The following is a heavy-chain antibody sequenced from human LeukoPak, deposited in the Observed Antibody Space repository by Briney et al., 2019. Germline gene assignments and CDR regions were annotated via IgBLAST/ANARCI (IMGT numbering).Heavy chain of an antibody. CDR1: GESFSGYY. CDR3: ARGRSRVPAAS. V-gene: IGHV4-34*01. Sequence: SETLSLTCAVYGESFSGYYCNWFRQPPGKGLEWIGEINHSGSTHYNPSLKSRVTISLDTSKKYFSLHLTSVTAADTAVYYCARGRSRVPAASWGQGTLVTVSS. D-gene: IGHD2-2*01. J-gene: IGHJ5*02. CDR2: INHSGST.